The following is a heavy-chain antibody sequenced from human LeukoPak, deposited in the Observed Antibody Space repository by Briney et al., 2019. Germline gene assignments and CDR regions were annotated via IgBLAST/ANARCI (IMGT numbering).Heavy chain of an antibody. CDR1: GGSISSSSYC. J-gene: IGHJ3*02. V-gene: IGHV4-39*07. D-gene: IGHD3-9*01. CDR3: ARADETMTITYEAFDI. CDR2: IYYSGST. Sequence: SETLSLTCTVSGGSISSSSYCWGWIRQPPGKGLEWIGSIYYSGSTYYNPSLKSRVTISVDTSKNQFSLKLSSVTAADTAVYYCARADETMTITYEAFDIWGQGTMVTVSS.